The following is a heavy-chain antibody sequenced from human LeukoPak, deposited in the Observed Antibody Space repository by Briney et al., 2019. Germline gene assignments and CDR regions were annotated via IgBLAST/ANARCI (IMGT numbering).Heavy chain of an antibody. D-gene: IGHD3-22*01. V-gene: IGHV4-59*01. J-gene: IGHJ4*02. CDR1: GGSISSYY. CDR3: ARVSDDSSGYYHY. Sequence: TSETLSLTCTVSGGSISSYYWRWIRQPPGKGLEWIGYIYYSGSTNYNPSLKSRVTISVDTSKNQFSLKLSSVTAADTAVYYCARVSDDSSGYYHYWGQGTLVTVSS. CDR2: IYYSGST.